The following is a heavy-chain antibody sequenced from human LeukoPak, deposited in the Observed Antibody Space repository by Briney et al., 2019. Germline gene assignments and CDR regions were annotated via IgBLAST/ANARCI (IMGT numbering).Heavy chain of an antibody. V-gene: IGHV4-39*01. CDR2: IYYSGST. Sequence: SETLSLTCTVSGGSISSSSYYWGWIRQPPGKGLEWIGSIYYSGSTYYNPSLKSRVTISVDTSKNQFSLKLSSVTAADTAVYYCARQGYGNEYYFDYWGQGTLVTVSS. CDR1: GGSISSSSYY. D-gene: IGHD5-18*01. CDR3: ARQGYGNEYYFDY. J-gene: IGHJ4*02.